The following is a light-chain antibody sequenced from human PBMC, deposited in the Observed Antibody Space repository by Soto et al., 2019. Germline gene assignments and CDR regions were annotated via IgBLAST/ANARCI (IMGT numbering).Light chain of an antibody. CDR2: AAS. CDR3: LQHNSYPWT. Sequence: DIQLTQSPSFLSASVGDRVTITCRASQGISSYLAWYQQKPGKAPKLLIYAASTLQSGVPSRFSGSGCGTEFTLTISSLQPEDFATDYCLQHNSYPWTFGQGTKVDIK. CDR1: QGISSY. J-gene: IGKJ1*01. V-gene: IGKV1-9*01.